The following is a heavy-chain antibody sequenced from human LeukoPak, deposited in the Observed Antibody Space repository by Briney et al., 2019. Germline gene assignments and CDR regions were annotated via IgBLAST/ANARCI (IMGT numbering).Heavy chain of an antibody. V-gene: IGHV3-53*01. Sequence: GGSLRLSCAASGFTVSSNYMSWVRQAPGKGLEWVSVIYSGGSTNYADSVKGRFTISRDNSKNTLYLQMNSLRAEDTAVYYCAIAVAGSYCFDYWGQGTLVTVSS. CDR2: IYSGGST. CDR3: AIAVAGSYCFDY. CDR1: GFTVSSNY. J-gene: IGHJ4*02. D-gene: IGHD6-19*01.